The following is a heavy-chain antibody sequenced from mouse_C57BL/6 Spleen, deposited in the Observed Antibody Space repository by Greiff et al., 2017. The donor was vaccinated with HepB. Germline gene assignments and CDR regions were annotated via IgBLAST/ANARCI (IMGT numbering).Heavy chain of an antibody. CDR3: ASSREGYSWFAY. Sequence: VQLVESGPGLVAPSQRLSITCTVSGFSLTSYGVHWVRQPPGKGLEWLVVIMSDGSTTYISALKSRLSISKDNSKRQVFLKMNSLQTDDTALYYCASSREGYSWFAYWGQGTLVTVSA. J-gene: IGHJ3*01. CDR2: IMSDGST. V-gene: IGHV2-6*03. CDR1: GFSLTSYG. D-gene: IGHD2-3*01.